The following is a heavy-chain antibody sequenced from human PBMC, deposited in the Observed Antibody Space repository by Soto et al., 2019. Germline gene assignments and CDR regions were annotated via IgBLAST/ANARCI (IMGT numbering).Heavy chain of an antibody. CDR2: TFPDDSDT. D-gene: IGHD3-3*01. Sequence: GESLKISCKASGYSITSYWIAWVRQMPGQGLEWMGITFPDDSDTRYSPSFQGQVTISADKSISTAYVQWSSLKASDTAMYYCTRGGVATRTFAYWGQGTLVTVSS. V-gene: IGHV5-51*01. J-gene: IGHJ4*02. CDR1: GYSITSYW. CDR3: TRGGVATRTFAY.